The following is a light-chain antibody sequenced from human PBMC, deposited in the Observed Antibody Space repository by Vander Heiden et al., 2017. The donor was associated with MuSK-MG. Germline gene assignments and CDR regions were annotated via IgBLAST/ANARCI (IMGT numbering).Light chain of an antibody. V-gene: IGLV1-44*01. Sequence: QSALTQAASVSGTVGQKVTLSCTGTRNNVGSYAVGCYQRISHYTPKNVMFGNSLPSRVPDRFSGSKSGTTASLTISGLKPEDEADECCSTWDYGLSAPAVFGGGTQLTAL. J-gene: IGLJ7*02. CDR1: RNNVGSYA. CDR2: GNS. CDR3: STWDYGLSAPAV.